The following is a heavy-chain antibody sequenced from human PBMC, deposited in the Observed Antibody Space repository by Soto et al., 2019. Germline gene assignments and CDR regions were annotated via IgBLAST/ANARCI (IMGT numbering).Heavy chain of an antibody. V-gene: IGHV4-31*03. CDR1: GGSISSGGYY. CDR3: ARELSNGGPYYFDY. CDR2: IYYSGST. J-gene: IGHJ4*02. D-gene: IGHD3-16*02. Sequence: SETLSLTCTVSGGSISSGGYYWSWIRQHPGKGLEWIGYIYYSGSTYYNPSLKSRVTISVDTSKNQFSLKLSSVTAADTAVYYCARELSNGGPYYFDYWGQGTLVTVSS.